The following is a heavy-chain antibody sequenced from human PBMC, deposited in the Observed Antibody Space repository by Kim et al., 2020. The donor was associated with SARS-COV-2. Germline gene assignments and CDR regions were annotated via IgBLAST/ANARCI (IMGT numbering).Heavy chain of an antibody. CDR1: GFTFSSYW. J-gene: IGHJ4*02. Sequence: GGSLRLSCAASGFTFSSYWMSWVRQAPGKGLEWVANIKQDGSEKYYVDSVKGRFTISRDNAKNSLYLQMNSLRAEDTAVYYCARDRPHYYDSSVPLFDYWGQGTLVTVSS. D-gene: IGHD3-22*01. CDR2: IKQDGSEK. CDR3: ARDRPHYYDSSVPLFDY. V-gene: IGHV3-7*01.